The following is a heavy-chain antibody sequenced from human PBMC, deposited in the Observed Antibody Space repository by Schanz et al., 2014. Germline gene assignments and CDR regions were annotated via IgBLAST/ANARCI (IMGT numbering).Heavy chain of an antibody. Sequence: EVQLLESGGGLVQPGGSLRLSCVASGFTFFGSFAMSWVRQAPGKGLEWVSAISGSGGSTYYADSVKGRFTISRDNSKNTLYLQMNSLRAEDTAVYYCAKGRFGELSAFDIWGQGTMVTVSS. CDR1: GFTFFGSFA. J-gene: IGHJ3*02. D-gene: IGHD3-10*01. CDR2: ISGSGGST. V-gene: IGHV3-23*01. CDR3: AKGRFGELSAFDI.